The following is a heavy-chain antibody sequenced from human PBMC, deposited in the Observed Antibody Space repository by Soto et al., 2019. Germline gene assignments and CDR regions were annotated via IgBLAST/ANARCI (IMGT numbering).Heavy chain of an antibody. V-gene: IGHV3-23*01. CDR2: INPSGGAT. CDR1: GFSFSSYA. J-gene: IGHJ4*02. CDR3: AKVMGTYYFDF. Sequence: LRLSCAASGFSFSSYAMRWVRQAPGKGLEWVSAINPSGGATYYADSVKGRFAMSRDNSKNTVYLQMNSLTAEDTAVYYCAKVMGTYYFDFWGQGTLVTVSS.